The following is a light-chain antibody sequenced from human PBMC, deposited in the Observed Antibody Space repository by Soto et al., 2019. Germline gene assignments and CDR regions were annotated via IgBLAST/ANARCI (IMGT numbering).Light chain of an antibody. V-gene: IGLV7-46*01. CDR1: TGAVTSGHY. CDR2: DTS. J-gene: IGLJ2*01. CDR3: LLSYSGAGVV. Sequence: QAVVTQEPSLNVSPGGTVTLTCGSSTGAVTSGHYPYWFQQKPGQAPRTLIYDTSNKHSWTPARFSGSLLGGKAALTLSGAQPEDEAEYYCLLSYSGAGVVFGGGTKLTVL.